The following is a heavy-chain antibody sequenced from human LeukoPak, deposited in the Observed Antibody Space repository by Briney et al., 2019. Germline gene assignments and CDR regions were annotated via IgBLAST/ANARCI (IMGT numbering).Heavy chain of an antibody. J-gene: IGHJ1*01. V-gene: IGHV3-53*01. CDR3: ASAREYCISTNCYEYFQH. Sequence: GGSLRLSCAASGFTVRSNSMSWVRQAPGKGLEWVSVIYSGGSTYYADFVNGRFTISRDSSKNTLYLQMNSLRAEDTAVYYCASAREYCISTNCYEYFQHWGQGTLVTVSS. CDR2: IYSGGST. CDR1: GFTVRSNS. D-gene: IGHD2-2*01.